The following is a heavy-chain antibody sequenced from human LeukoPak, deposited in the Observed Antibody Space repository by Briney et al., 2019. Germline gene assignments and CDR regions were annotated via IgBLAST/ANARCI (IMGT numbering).Heavy chain of an antibody. CDR3: ARGRSSRNRPRLDY. CDR1: CGSFSGYY. Sequence: SETLSLTCAVYCGSFSGYYWSWIRQPPGKGLEWIGEINHSGSTNYNPSLKSRVTISVDTSKNQFSLKLSSVTAADTAVYYCARGRSSRNRPRLDYWGQGTLVTVSS. CDR2: INHSGST. J-gene: IGHJ4*02. V-gene: IGHV4-34*01. D-gene: IGHD1-14*01.